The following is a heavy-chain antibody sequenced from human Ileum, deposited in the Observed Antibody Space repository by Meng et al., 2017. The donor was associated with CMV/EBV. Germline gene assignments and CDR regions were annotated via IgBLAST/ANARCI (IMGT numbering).Heavy chain of an antibody. CDR3: TKDKMPGQVAGYFHY. V-gene: IGHV3-9*01. CDR1: GFTFDDYA. Sequence: SLKISCTTSGFTFDDYAMHWVRQVPGKGLEWVSGISWNSGTKGYADSVKGRFTISRDNANNSLFLQMHSLRREDTALYYCTKDKMPGQVAGYFHYWGQGTLVTVSS. D-gene: IGHD2-2*01. J-gene: IGHJ4*02. CDR2: ISWNSGTK.